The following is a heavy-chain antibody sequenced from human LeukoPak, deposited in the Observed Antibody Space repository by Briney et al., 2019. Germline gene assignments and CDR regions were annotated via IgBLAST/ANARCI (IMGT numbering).Heavy chain of an antibody. CDR2: IYPGDSDT. Sequence: GESLKISCKGSGYIFTSYWIGWVRQMPGKGLEWMGIIYPGDSDTRYSPSFQGQVTISADKSISTAYLQWSSLKASDTAMYYCARGVVTPRDWFDPWGQGTLVTVSS. V-gene: IGHV5-51*01. J-gene: IGHJ5*02. D-gene: IGHD2-21*02. CDR1: GYIFTSYW. CDR3: ARGVVTPRDWFDP.